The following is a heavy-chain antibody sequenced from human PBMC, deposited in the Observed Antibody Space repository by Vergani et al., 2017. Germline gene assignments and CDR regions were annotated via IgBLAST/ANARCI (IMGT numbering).Heavy chain of an antibody. D-gene: IGHD5-12*01. CDR1: GITFSSYS. Sequence: EVQLVESGGGLDKPGGSLRLSCAASGITFSSYSMNWVRQAPGKGLEWVSSISSSSSYIYYADSVKGRFTISRANAKNSLYLQMNSLRAEDTAVYYCARDSNSGYDSADYWGQGTLVTVSS. CDR3: ARDSNSGYDSADY. J-gene: IGHJ4*02. CDR2: ISSSSSYI. V-gene: IGHV3-21*01.